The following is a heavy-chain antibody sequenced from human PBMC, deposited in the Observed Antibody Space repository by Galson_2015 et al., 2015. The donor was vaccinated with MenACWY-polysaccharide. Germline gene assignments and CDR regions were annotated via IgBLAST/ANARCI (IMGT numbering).Heavy chain of an antibody. CDR3: ARTSDNRSLNSFDF. Sequence: QSGAEVKKPGESLQISCKGSGYSFTSYWIGWVRQMPGKGLEWMGVIFPGDSDTRYSPSFQGQVTISADKSISTAYLQWSSLKASDPGTYFLARTSDNRSLNSFDFWGQGTLGTVSS. J-gene: IGHJ4*02. D-gene: IGHD1-14*01. V-gene: IGHV5-51*01. CDR2: IFPGDSDT. CDR1: GYSFTSYW.